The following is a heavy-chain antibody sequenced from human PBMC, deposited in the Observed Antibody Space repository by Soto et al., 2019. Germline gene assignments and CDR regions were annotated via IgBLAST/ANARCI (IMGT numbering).Heavy chain of an antibody. V-gene: IGHV1-18*01. D-gene: IGHD2-2*01. CDR2: ISAYNGNT. CDR3: ARGIVVVPAALYYFDY. CDR1: GYTFTSYG. Sequence: ASVKVSCKASGYTFTSYGISWVQQAPGQGLEWMGWISAYNGNTNYAQKLQGRVTMTTDTSTSTAYMELRSLRSDDTAVYYCARGIVVVPAALYYFDYWGQGTLVTVSS. J-gene: IGHJ4*02.